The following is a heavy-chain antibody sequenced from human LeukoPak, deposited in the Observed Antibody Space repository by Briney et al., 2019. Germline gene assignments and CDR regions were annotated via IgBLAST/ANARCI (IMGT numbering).Heavy chain of an antibody. CDR1: GGSITRGAYY. CDR3: ARDRVSSGYYYGYYGMDV. D-gene: IGHD3-22*01. J-gene: IGHJ6*02. V-gene: IGHV4-31*01. CDR2: IYYSGST. Sequence: PSETLSLTCTVSGGSITRGAYYWSWIRQHPGKGLEWIGYIYYSGSTYYNPSLKSQVNISVDTSNSHFSLKLSSVTAADTAVYYCARDRVSSGYYYGYYGMDVWGQGTTVTVSS.